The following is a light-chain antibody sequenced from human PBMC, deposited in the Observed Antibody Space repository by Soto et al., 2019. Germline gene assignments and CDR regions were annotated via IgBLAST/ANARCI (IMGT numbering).Light chain of an antibody. Sequence: DIQMTQSPSSLSASVGDRVTITCRASQSIGDNLNWYQLKPGTAPNLLIYAASNLQRGVQSRFSGSGSGTDFPLTISNLQPEDFVSYVCHQSFNTPPTFGGGTKVEIQ. CDR2: AAS. CDR1: QSIGDN. J-gene: IGKJ4*01. CDR3: HQSFNTPPT. V-gene: IGKV1-39*01.